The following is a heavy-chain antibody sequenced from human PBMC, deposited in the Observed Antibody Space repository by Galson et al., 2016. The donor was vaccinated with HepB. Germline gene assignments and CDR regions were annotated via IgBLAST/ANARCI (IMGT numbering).Heavy chain of an antibody. J-gene: IGHJ4*02. CDR2: ISDSGSSI. D-gene: IGHD5-18*01. CDR3: ARGGGPLHTAMVVDHFDY. V-gene: IGHV3-21*01. CDR1: GFTFNSYW. Sequence: SLRLSCAASGFTFNSYWMNWVRQAPGRGLEWVSSISDSGSSISYADSVKGRFTISRDNAKKSLFLQMNSLRAEDTAVYYCARGGGPLHTAMVVDHFDYWGQGTLVSVSS.